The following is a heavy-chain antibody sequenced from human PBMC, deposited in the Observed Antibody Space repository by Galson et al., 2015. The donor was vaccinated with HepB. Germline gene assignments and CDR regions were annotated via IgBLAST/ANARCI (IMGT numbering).Heavy chain of an antibody. CDR2: INPDRGGT. CDR1: GYTFTGYY. CDR3: ARGQYYYDSSGLRGAFDI. J-gene: IGHJ3*02. V-gene: IGHV1-2*06. Sequence: SVKVSCKASGYTFTGYYIHWVRQAPGEGLEWMGRINPDRGGTNDAQKFQGRVTMTRDTSIRTAYMELRRLRSDDTAVYYCARGQYYYDSSGLRGAFDIWGQGTMLTVSS. D-gene: IGHD3-22*01.